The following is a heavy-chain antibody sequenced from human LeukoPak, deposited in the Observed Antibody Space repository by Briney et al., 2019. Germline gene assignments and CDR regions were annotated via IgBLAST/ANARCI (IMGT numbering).Heavy chain of an antibody. V-gene: IGHV4-61*02. Sequence: PSETLSLTCTVSGGSISSSIYYWSWIRQPAGKGLEWIGRIYTSGSTNYNPSLKSRVTMSVDTSKNQFSLKLSSVTAADTAVYYCAREGVWGSYRYWGQGTLVTVSS. D-gene: IGHD3-16*02. CDR1: GGSISSSIYY. J-gene: IGHJ4*02. CDR2: IYTSGST. CDR3: AREGVWGSYRY.